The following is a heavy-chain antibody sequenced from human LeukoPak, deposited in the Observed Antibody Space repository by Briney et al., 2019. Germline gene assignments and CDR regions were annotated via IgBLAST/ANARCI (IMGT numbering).Heavy chain of an antibody. D-gene: IGHD3-10*01. J-gene: IGHJ5*02. CDR3: ARERSMVRGVSWFDP. V-gene: IGHV4-59*01. Sequence: ASETLSLTCTVSGGSISNFYWSWIRQPPGKGLEWIGYIYYSGSTNYNPSLKSRVTMSVDTSKNQFSLKLSSVTAADTAVYYCARERSMVRGVSWFDPWGQGALVTVSS. CDR2: IYYSGST. CDR1: GGSISNFY.